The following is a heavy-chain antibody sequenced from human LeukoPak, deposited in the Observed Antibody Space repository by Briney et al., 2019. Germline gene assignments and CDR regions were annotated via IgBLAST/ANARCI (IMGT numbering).Heavy chain of an antibody. Sequence: SETLSLTCTVSGGSISSYYWSWIRQPPGKGLEWIGEINHSGSTNYNPSLKSRVTISVDTSKNQFSLKLSSVTAADTAVYYCARELLWFGDLRVVWGKGTTVTVSS. V-gene: IGHV4-34*01. CDR3: ARELLWFGDLRVV. CDR1: GGSISSYY. D-gene: IGHD3-10*01. CDR2: INHSGST. J-gene: IGHJ6*04.